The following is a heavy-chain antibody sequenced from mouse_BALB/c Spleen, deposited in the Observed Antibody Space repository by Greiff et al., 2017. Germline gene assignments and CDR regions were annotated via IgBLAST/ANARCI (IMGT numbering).Heavy chain of an antibody. CDR1: GFTFSSYT. CDR3: ARHRGNRSWFAY. V-gene: IGHV5-12-2*01. J-gene: IGHJ3*01. CDR2: ISNGGGSS. D-gene: IGHD2-1*01. Sequence: EVKLVESGGGLVQPGGSLKLSCAASGFTFSSYTMSWVRQTPEKRLEWVAYISNGGGSSYYPDTVKGRFTISRDNAKNTLYLQMSSLRSEDTAMYYCARHRGNRSWFAYWGQGTLVTVSA.